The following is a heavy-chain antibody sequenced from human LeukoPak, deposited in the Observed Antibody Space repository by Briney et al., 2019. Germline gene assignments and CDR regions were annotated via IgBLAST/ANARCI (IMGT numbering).Heavy chain of an antibody. Sequence: KPSETLSLTCAVYGGSFSGYYWSWIRQPPGKGLEWIGEINHSGSTNYNPSLKSRVTISVDTSKNQFSLKLSSVTAADTAVYYCARVWYSSSWYGGYYWGQGTLVTVSS. CDR3: ARVWYSSSWYGGYY. V-gene: IGHV4-34*01. CDR2: INHSGST. CDR1: GGSFSGYY. D-gene: IGHD6-13*01. J-gene: IGHJ4*02.